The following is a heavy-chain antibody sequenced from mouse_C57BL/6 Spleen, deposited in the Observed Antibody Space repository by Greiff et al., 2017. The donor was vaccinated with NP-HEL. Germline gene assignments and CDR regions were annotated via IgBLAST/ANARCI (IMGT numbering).Heavy chain of an antibody. D-gene: IGHD2-1*01. CDR1: GYTFTSYW. Sequence: QVQLQQPGTELVKPGASVKLSCKASGYTFTSYWMHWVKQRPGQSLEWIGNINPSNGGTNYNEKFKSKATLTVDKSSSTAYMQLSSLTSEDSAVYYCASSFYYGVYFDYWGQGTTLTVSS. CDR3: ASSFYYGVYFDY. V-gene: IGHV1-53*01. J-gene: IGHJ2*01. CDR2: INPSNGGT.